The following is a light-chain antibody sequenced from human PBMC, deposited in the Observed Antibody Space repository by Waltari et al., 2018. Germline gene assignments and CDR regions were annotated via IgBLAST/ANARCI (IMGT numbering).Light chain of an antibody. CDR1: ESLTSY. Sequence: EIVLTQSPATLSLSPGERATLSCRASESLTSYSAWYQPNPGQAPRLLIYDTSNRSTGIPARFSGSGSGADFTLIISSLEPEDFGVYYCQQRSTFGQGTKLEIK. J-gene: IGKJ2*01. CDR2: DTS. CDR3: QQRST. V-gene: IGKV3-11*01.